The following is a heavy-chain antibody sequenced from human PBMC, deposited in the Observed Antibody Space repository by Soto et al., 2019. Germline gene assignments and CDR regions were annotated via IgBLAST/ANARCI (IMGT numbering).Heavy chain of an antibody. CDR1: GFTFSSYG. Sequence: GSLRLSCAASGFTFSSYGMHWVRQAPGKGLEWVAVIWYDGSNKYYADSVKGRFTISRDNSKNTLYLQMNSLRAEDTAVYYCARTLTDYYDSSGYPGYWGQGTLVTVSS. J-gene: IGHJ4*02. CDR2: IWYDGSNK. D-gene: IGHD3-22*01. CDR3: ARTLTDYYDSSGYPGY. V-gene: IGHV3-33*01.